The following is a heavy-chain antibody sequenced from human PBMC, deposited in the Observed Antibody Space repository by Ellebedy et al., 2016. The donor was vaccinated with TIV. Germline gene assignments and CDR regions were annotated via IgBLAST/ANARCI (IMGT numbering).Heavy chain of an antibody. Sequence: AASVKVSCKASGYTFSNYFVHWVRQAPGQGLEWMGIINPTSGSTTYAQKLQGRLTMTRDTSTSTVYMELSSLRSEDTAVYYCARGRASGDCLDYWGQGTLVTVSS. CDR1: GYTFSNYF. D-gene: IGHD2-15*01. CDR3: ARGRASGDCLDY. CDR2: INPTSGST. J-gene: IGHJ4*02. V-gene: IGHV1-46*04.